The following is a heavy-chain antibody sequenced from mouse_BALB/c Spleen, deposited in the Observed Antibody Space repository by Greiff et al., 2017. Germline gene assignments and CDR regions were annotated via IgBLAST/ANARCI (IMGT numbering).Heavy chain of an antibody. V-gene: IGHV1S81*02. CDR3: TISYRYDAYFDY. CDR1: GYTFTSYY. CDR2: INPSNGGT. J-gene: IGHJ2*01. D-gene: IGHD2-14*01. Sequence: QVQLQQSGAELVKPGASVKLSCKASGYTFTSYYMYWVKQRPGQGLEWIGEINPSNGGTNFNEKFKSKATLTVDKSSSTAYMQLSSLTSEDSAVYYCTISYRYDAYFDYWGQGTTLTVSS.